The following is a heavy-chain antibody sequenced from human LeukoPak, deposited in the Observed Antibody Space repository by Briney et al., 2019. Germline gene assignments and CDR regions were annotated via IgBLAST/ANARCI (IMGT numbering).Heavy chain of an antibody. Sequence: ASVKVSCQASGGTFSSYAISWVRQAPGQGLEWMGRIIPILGIANYAQKFQGRVTITADKSTSTAYMELSSLRSEDTAVYYCARVPPSTIFGVVPFDYWGQGTLVTVSS. CDR3: ARVPPSTIFGVVPFDY. CDR2: IIPILGIA. D-gene: IGHD3-3*01. CDR1: GGTFSSYA. J-gene: IGHJ4*02. V-gene: IGHV1-69*04.